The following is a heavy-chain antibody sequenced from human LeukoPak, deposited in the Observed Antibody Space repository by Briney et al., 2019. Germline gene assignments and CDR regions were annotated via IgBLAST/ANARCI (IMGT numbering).Heavy chain of an antibody. J-gene: IGHJ6*02. CDR2: ISYDGSNK. D-gene: IGHD3-22*01. CDR3: AKEGYYYDSSGYNYYYGMDV. Sequence: GGSQRLSCAASGFTFSSYGMHWVRQAPGKGLEWVAVISYDGSNKYYADSVKGRFTISRDNSKNTLYLQMNSLRAEDTAVYYCAKEGYYYDSSGYNYYYGMDVWGQGTTVTVSS. V-gene: IGHV3-30*18. CDR1: GFTFSSYG.